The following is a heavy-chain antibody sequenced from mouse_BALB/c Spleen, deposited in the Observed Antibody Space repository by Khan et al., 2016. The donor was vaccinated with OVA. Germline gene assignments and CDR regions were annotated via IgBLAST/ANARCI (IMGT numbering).Heavy chain of an antibody. Sequence: QVQLKQSGPGLVAPSQSLSITCTISGFSLTNYGVHWVRQPLGKGLEWRVVILHDGSTTYNSPLKSRLTISKDNSKSQVFLKMNSLQTDDTAMYFCARHPYYHYNVIDYWGQGTSVTVSS. V-gene: IGHV2-6-1*01. CDR1: GFSLTNYG. J-gene: IGHJ4*01. CDR3: ARHPYYHYNVIDY. CDR2: ILHDGST. D-gene: IGHD2-10*01.